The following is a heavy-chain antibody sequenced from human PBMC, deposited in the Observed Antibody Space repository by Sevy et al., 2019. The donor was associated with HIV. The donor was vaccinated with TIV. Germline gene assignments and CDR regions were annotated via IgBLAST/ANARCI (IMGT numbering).Heavy chain of an antibody. CDR3: ARVVDGYKIDL. Sequence: GGSLRLSCAASGFTFSSYSMKWVRQAPGKGLEWVSSISSTSSYIYYAGSVKGRFTISRDNAKNSLYLQMNSLRAEDTAVYHCARVVDGYKIDLWGQGTLVTVSS. CDR2: ISSTSSYI. CDR1: GFTFSSYS. D-gene: IGHD5-12*01. J-gene: IGHJ5*02. V-gene: IGHV3-21*01.